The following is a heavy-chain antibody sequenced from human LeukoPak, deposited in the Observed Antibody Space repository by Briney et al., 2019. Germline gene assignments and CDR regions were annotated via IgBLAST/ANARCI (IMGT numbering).Heavy chain of an antibody. CDR1: GGSISNDNW. V-gene: IGHV4-4*02. J-gene: IGHJ2*01. D-gene: IGHD5-18*01. Sequence: TSETLSLTCTVSGGSISNDNWWNWVRQPPGKGLEWIGEISHSGSTNYNPSLKSRVTISVDKSESQFSLKLSSVTAADTAVYYCARYSYGYSYWYFDVWGRGTLVTVSS. CDR3: ARYSYGYSYWYFDV. CDR2: ISHSGST.